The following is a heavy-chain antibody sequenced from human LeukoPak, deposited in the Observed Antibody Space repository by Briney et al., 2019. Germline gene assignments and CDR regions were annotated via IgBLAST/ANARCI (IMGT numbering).Heavy chain of an antibody. Sequence: GASVKVSCKASGGTFSSYAISWVRQAPGQGLEWMGGIIPIFGTANYAQKFQGRVTITADESTSTAYMELSSLRSEDTAVYHCAREDSSDPHFDYWGQGTLVTVSS. CDR3: AREDSSDPHFDY. CDR2: IIPIFGTA. V-gene: IGHV1-69*13. J-gene: IGHJ4*02. D-gene: IGHD3-22*01. CDR1: GGTFSSYA.